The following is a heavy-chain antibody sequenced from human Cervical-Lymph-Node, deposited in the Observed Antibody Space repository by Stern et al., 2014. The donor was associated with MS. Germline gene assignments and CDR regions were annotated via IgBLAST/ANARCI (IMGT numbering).Heavy chain of an antibody. D-gene: IGHD1-26*01. V-gene: IGHV4-61*02. CDR1: GGSISSGSYY. CDR3: ARDIVEVWETTTN. CDR2: VYTSGST. J-gene: IGHJ4*02. Sequence: QLQLQESGPGLVKPSQTLSLTCTVSGGSISSGSYYWTWIRQPAGKGLEWIGRVYTSGSTGYNPSLKSRVTLSLDTAKNQFSLKLSSVTAADTAVYYCARDIVEVWETTTNWGQGTLVTVSS.